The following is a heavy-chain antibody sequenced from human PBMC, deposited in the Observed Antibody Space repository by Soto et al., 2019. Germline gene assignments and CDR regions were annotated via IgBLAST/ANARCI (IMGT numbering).Heavy chain of an antibody. V-gene: IGHV1-69*13. CDR2: IIPIFGTA. CDR1: GGTFSSYA. Sequence: SVKVSCKASGGTFSSYAISWVRQAPGQGLEWMGGIIPIFGTANYAQKFQGRVTITADESTSTAYMELSSLRSEDTAVYYCAREYCSGGSCPYFDYWGQGTLVTVSS. J-gene: IGHJ4*02. CDR3: AREYCSGGSCPYFDY. D-gene: IGHD2-15*01.